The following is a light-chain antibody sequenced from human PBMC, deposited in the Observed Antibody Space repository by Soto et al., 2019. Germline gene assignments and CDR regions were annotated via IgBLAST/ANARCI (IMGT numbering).Light chain of an antibody. CDR3: QQYNNWPPIT. J-gene: IGKJ5*01. V-gene: IGKV3-15*01. CDR2: DAS. CDR1: QSVSSY. Sequence: EIVLTQSPATLSLSPGERATLSCRASQSVSSYLAWYQQKPGQAPRLLIYDASTRATGISGSFSGSGSGTEFTLTISSLQSEDFAVYYCQQYNNWPPITFGQGTRLAIK.